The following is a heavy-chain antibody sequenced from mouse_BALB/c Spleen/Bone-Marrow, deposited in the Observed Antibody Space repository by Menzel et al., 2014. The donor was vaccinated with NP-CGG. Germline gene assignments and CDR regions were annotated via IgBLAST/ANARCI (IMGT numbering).Heavy chain of an antibody. CDR3: ARSAPWDGFAY. CDR1: GYTFTSYW. J-gene: IGHJ3*01. D-gene: IGHD4-1*01. Sequence: VQLQQSGAELAKPGASVKMSCKASGYTFTSYWMHWVKQRPGQGLEWIGHINPSTGYTEYNQKFKDKATLTADKSSSTAYMQLSSLTSEDSAVYYCARSAPWDGFAYWGQGTLVTVSA. CDR2: INPSTGYT. V-gene: IGHV1-7*01.